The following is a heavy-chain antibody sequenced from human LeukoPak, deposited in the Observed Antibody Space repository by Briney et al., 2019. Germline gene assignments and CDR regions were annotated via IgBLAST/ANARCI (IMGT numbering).Heavy chain of an antibody. Sequence: GRTLRLSCAASGFTFSSYGMHWVRQAPGKGLEWVAVISCDGSNKYYADSVKGRFTISRDNSKNTLYLQMNSLRAEDTAVYYCAKDLDYYDNWSDPWGQGTLVTVSS. CDR1: GFTFSSYG. V-gene: IGHV3-30*18. CDR3: AKDLDYYDNWSDP. D-gene: IGHD3-22*01. J-gene: IGHJ5*02. CDR2: ISCDGSNK.